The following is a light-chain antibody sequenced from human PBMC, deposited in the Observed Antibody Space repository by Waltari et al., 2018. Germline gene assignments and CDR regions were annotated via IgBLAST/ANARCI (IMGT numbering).Light chain of an antibody. CDR1: QDISTW. V-gene: IGKV1-12*01. CDR3: MQAIHTRT. CDR2: AAS. J-gene: IGKJ1*01. Sequence: DIQMTQSPSSVSASVGDRVTITCRASQDISTWLAWYQQHPGKAPKLLIYAASSLQSGVPSRFSGSGSGTDFTLRISRVEAEDVGVYYCMQAIHTRTFGPGTKVEL.